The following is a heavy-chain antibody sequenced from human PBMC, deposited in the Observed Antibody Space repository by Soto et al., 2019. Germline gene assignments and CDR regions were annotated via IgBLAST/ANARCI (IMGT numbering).Heavy chain of an antibody. D-gene: IGHD5-18*01. V-gene: IGHV4-61*01. CDR1: GDSVSSDNYY. CDR3: ARDIGGYSRAFDY. Sequence: SETLSLTCTVPGDSVSSDNYYWTWIRQPPGKGLEWIGYIYSGGSTNYNPSLKSRVTISLDTSSNQFSLKLTSVTAADTAVYYCARDIGGYSRAFDYWGQGTPVTVSS. CDR2: IYSGGST. J-gene: IGHJ4*02.